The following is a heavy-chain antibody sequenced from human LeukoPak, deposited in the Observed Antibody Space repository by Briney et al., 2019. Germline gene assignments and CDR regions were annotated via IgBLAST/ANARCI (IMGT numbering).Heavy chain of an antibody. V-gene: IGHV4-59*08. CDR3: AAAITMRLGLEIDY. J-gene: IGHJ4*02. D-gene: IGHD3-22*01. Sequence: SETLSLTCTVSGGSISSYYWSWIRQPPGKGLEWIGYIYYSGSTNYNPSLKSRVTISVDTSKNQFSLKLSSVTAADTAVYYCAAAITMRLGLEIDYWGQGTLVTVSS. CDR1: GGSISSYY. CDR2: IYYSGST.